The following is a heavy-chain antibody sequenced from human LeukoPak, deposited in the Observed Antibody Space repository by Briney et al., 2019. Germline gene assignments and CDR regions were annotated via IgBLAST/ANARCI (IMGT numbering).Heavy chain of an antibody. CDR2: ISSSGSTI. J-gene: IGHJ5*02. CDR1: GFTFSSYE. Sequence: GGSLRLSCAASGFTFSSYEMNWVRQAPGKGLEWVSYISSSGSTIYYADSVKGRFTISRDNAKNSLYLQMNSLRAEDTAVYYCARDGGYSSSWRNWFDPWGQGTLVTVSS. CDR3: ARDGGYSSSWRNWFDP. V-gene: IGHV3-48*03. D-gene: IGHD6-13*01.